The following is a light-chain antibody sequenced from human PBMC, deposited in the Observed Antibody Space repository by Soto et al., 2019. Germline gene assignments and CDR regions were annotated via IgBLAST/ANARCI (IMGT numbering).Light chain of an antibody. CDR1: QRISND. V-gene: IGKV3-15*01. Sequence: EVLMTQSPATLSVSPGERVILSCRASQRISNDLAWYQQKAGQAPRLLIYDASTRATGIPARFSGSGSGTEFTLTISSLQSEDFTVYYCQQYNKWPLTFGQGTKVEIK. J-gene: IGKJ1*01. CDR3: QQYNKWPLT. CDR2: DAS.